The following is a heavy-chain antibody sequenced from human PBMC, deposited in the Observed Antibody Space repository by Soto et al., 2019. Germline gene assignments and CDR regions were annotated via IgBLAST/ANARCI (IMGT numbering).Heavy chain of an antibody. J-gene: IGHJ6*02. V-gene: IGHV3-48*02. D-gene: IGHD2-2*01. CDR3: ARAVGYWSSTSCYAEYYYYGMDV. CDR2: ISSSSSTI. CDR1: GFTFSSYS. Sequence: EVQLVESGGGLVQPGGSLRLSCAASGFTFSSYSMNWVRQAPGKGLERVSYISSSSSTIYYADTVKGRFTISRDNAENSRYLQMNSLRDEDTAVYYCARAVGYWSSTSCYAEYYYYGMDVWGQGTTVTVSS.